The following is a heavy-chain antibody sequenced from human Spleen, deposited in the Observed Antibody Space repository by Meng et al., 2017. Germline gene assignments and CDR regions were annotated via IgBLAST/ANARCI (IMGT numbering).Heavy chain of an antibody. Sequence: GESLKISCAASGFTFSSYGMTWVRQAPGKGLEWVSGISGGGGSTYYADSVKGRFTISSDNSKNMLYLQLNSLRADDTAVYYCAKGNGWHSHDAFDIWGQGTMVTVSS. CDR1: GFTFSSYG. D-gene: IGHD6-19*01. J-gene: IGHJ3*02. CDR3: AKGNGWHSHDAFDI. CDR2: ISGGGGST. V-gene: IGHV3-23*01.